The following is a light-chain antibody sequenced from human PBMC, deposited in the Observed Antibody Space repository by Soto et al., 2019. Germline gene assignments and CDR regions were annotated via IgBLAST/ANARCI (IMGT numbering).Light chain of an antibody. Sequence: DIQMTQSPSSLSASVGDRVTITCQASQYISNYLNWYQQKPGKAPKLLIYDASNLETGVTSRFSGSGSGTDFTFTISSLQPEDIATYYCQQYDTLFTFGPGTKVDIK. CDR1: QYISNY. CDR3: QQYDTLFT. V-gene: IGKV1-33*01. CDR2: DAS. J-gene: IGKJ3*01.